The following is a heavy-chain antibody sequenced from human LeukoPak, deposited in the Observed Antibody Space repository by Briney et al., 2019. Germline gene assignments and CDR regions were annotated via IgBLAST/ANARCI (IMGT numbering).Heavy chain of an antibody. V-gene: IGHV1-69*02. J-gene: IGHJ4*02. Sequence: ASVKVSCKASGGTFSSYTISWVRQAPGQGLEWRGRIIPILGIANYAQKFQGRVTITADKSTSTAYMELSSLRSEDTAVYYCASLKLGYDYVWGSYRREPWYFDYWGQGTLVTVSS. D-gene: IGHD3-16*02. CDR2: IIPILGIA. CDR1: GGTFSSYT. CDR3: ASLKLGYDYVWGSYRREPWYFDY.